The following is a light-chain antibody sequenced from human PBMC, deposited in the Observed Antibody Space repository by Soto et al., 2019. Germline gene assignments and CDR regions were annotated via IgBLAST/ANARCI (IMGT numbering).Light chain of an antibody. J-gene: IGKJ1*01. CDR1: QSIGSW. CDR3: QQYKSYSRT. V-gene: IGKV1-5*03. Sequence: DIQMTQSPSTLSASVGDTVTITCRASQSIGSWLAWFQQKPGKAPKLLIAQASYLESGVPSRFSGSESGTVFTLTINGLQPDDFATYYCQQYKSYSRTFGQGTKVEIK. CDR2: QAS.